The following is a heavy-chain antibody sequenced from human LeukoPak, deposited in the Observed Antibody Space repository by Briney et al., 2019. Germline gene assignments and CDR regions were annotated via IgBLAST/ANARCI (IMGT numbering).Heavy chain of an antibody. CDR2: IGTAGDT. CDR1: GFTFSSYD. J-gene: IGHJ3*02. D-gene: IGHD3-22*01. CDR3: ARSINYYDSSGLNAFDI. Sequence: GGSLRLSCAASGFTFSSYDMHWVRQAPGKGLEWVSAIGTAGDTYYPGSVKGRFTISRENAKNSLYLQMNSLRAGDTAVYYCARSINYYDSSGLNAFDIWGQGTMVTVS. V-gene: IGHV3-13*01.